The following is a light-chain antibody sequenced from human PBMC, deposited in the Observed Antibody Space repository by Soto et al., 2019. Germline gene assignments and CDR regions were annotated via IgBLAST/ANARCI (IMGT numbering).Light chain of an antibody. CDR3: SSYTSSSTLV. V-gene: IGLV2-14*03. CDR1: SSDVGGYNY. Sequence: QSALTQPASVSGSPGQSFTIPCTGTSSDVGGYNYVSWYQQHPGKAPKLMIYDVSNRPSGVSNRFSGSKSGNTASLTISGLQAEDEADYYGSSYTSSSTLVFGGGTKRTVL. CDR2: DVS. J-gene: IGLJ2*01.